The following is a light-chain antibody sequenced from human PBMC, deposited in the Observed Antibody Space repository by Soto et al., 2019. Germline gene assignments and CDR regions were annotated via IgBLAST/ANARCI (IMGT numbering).Light chain of an antibody. V-gene: IGKV3-11*01. CDR2: EAS. CDR3: QQRSNWPLT. Sequence: EIVSTQSPATLSLSPGERATLSCRASQSVSSYLAWYQQKPGQAPRLLIYEASNRATGIPPRFSGSGSGTDFTLTISSLEPEDFAVYSCQQRSNWPLTFGGGTKVEVK. J-gene: IGKJ4*01. CDR1: QSVSSY.